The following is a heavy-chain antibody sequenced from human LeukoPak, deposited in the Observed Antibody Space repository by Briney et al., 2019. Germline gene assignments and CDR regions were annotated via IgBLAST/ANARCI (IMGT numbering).Heavy chain of an antibody. J-gene: IGHJ1*01. CDR3: AKVGGFGSSWYGVSHKYFQH. CDR1: GFMFSTYW. Sequence: PGGSLRLSCAASGFMFSTYWMSWVRQAPGKGLEWVANIKQDGSEKNYVDSVKGRFTISRDNAKNSLYLQMNSPRAEDTAVYYCAKVGGFGSSWYGVSHKYFQHWGQGTLVTVSS. D-gene: IGHD6-13*01. CDR2: IKQDGSEK. V-gene: IGHV3-7*01.